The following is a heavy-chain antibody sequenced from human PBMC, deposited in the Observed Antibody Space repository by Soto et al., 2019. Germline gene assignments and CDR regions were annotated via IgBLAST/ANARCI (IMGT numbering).Heavy chain of an antibody. J-gene: IGHJ6*02. V-gene: IGHV1-18*01. CDR2: ISPYNDDT. Sequence: ASVKVSCKASGYSFSSYGITWVRQAPGQGLEWLGWISPYNDDTKYAQRLKGRVTMTTDTSTRTAYMDIRGLRSDDTAIYYCARGGYYDSSGARNYHYYGMDVWGQ. CDR3: ARGGYYDSSGARNYHYYGMDV. CDR1: GYSFSSYG. D-gene: IGHD3-22*01.